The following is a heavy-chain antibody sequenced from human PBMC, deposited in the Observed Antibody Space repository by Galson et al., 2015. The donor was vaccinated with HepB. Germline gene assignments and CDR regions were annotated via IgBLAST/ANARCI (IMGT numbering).Heavy chain of an antibody. CDR3: TRVAMGAFGQ. CDR2: LYSDGST. D-gene: IGHD1-26*01. V-gene: IGHV3-66*01. Sequence: SLRLSCAASGFTVSSSYMSWVRQAPGKRLEWVSVLYSDGSTFYADPVEGRFYAGSGQGRFTISRDNAKNMVFLQVNTLRVEDTAVYYCTRVAMGAFGQWGQGILVTVSS. CDR1: GFTVSSSY. J-gene: IGHJ4*02.